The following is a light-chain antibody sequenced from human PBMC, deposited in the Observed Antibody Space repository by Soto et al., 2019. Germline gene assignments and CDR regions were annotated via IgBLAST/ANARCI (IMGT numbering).Light chain of an antibody. CDR3: QHFNIWPHMPT. CDR1: QGVGNN. V-gene: IGKV3-15*01. Sequence: IVLTQSPATLSVSPGERATLSCRASQGVGNNLAWYQQRPGQAPRLLIYDASTRATGIPDRFSGGGSGTEFTLTISSLQSDDFAVYYCQHFNIWPHMPTFGGGTKLEIK. CDR2: DAS. J-gene: IGKJ4*01.